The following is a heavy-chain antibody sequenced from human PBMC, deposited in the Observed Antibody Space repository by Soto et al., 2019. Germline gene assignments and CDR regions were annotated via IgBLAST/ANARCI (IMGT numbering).Heavy chain of an antibody. CDR1: GGSIISSNW. Sequence: QVQLQESGPGLVKPSGTLSLTCTVSGGSIISSNWWSWVRQPPGKGLEWIGEIYHSGSKNYDPSLKSRVTISVDKSKNQFSLKLTSVTAADTAIYYCARERYGSGSPFDYWGQGTLVTVSS. D-gene: IGHD3-10*01. CDR3: ARERYGSGSPFDY. CDR2: IYHSGSK. V-gene: IGHV4-4*02. J-gene: IGHJ4*02.